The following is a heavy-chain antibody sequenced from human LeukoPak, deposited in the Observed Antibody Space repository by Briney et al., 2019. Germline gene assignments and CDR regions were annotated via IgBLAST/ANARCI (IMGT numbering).Heavy chain of an antibody. CDR2: IFYSGSA. Sequence: KTSQTLSLTCTVSGGSISSGDYYWNWIRQHPEKSLEWIGYIFYSGSAYYNPSLKSRVTISVDTSKNQFSLKLSSVTAADTAVYYCARGSPLIRGFDYWGQGTLVTVSS. J-gene: IGHJ4*02. CDR1: GGSISSGDYY. V-gene: IGHV4-31*03. D-gene: IGHD3-10*01. CDR3: ARGSPLIRGFDY.